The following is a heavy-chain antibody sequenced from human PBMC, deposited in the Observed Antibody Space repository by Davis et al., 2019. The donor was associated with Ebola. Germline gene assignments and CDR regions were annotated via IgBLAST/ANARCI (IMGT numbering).Heavy chain of an antibody. Sequence: PSETLSLTCTVSGGSISSSSYYWGWIRQPPGKGLEWIGEINHSGSTNYNPSLKSRVTISVDTSKNQFSLKLSSVTAADTAVYYCARVGFLEWFTRYFDYWGQGTLVTVSS. J-gene: IGHJ4*02. D-gene: IGHD3-3*01. CDR2: INHSGST. CDR1: GGSISSSSYY. V-gene: IGHV4-39*07. CDR3: ARVGFLEWFTRYFDY.